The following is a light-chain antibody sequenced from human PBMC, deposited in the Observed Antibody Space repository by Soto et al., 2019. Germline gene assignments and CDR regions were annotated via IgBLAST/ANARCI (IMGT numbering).Light chain of an antibody. CDR1: QSISSW. CDR2: DAS. V-gene: IGKV1-5*01. J-gene: IGKJ1*01. CDR3: QHYNSYST. Sequence: DIQMTQSPSTLSASVGDRVTITCRASQSISSWLAWYQQKPGKAPKLLIYDASILESGVPSSFSGSGSAKEFPLIISSLQPDFFANYFCQHYNSYSTFGEGTKVEIK.